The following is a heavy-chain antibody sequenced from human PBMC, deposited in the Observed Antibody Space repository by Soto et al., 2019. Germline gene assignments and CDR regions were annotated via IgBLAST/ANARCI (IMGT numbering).Heavy chain of an antibody. J-gene: IGHJ6*02. CDR1: GFTFSSYA. CDR2: ISYDGSNK. V-gene: IGHV3-30-3*01. D-gene: IGHD5-18*01. Sequence: GGSLRLSCAASGFTFSSYAMHWVRQAPGKGLEWVAVISYDGSNKYYADSVKGRFTISRDNSKNTLYLQMNSLRAEDTAVYYCARTYTAMVDYYYYGMDVWGQGTTVTVSS. CDR3: ARTYTAMVDYYYYGMDV.